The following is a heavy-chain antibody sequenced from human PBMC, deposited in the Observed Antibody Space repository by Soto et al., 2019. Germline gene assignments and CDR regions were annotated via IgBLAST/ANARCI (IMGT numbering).Heavy chain of an antibody. D-gene: IGHD3-22*01. CDR2: IKQDGSEK. CDR3: ARDQQKYYYDSSANGAFDI. V-gene: IGHV3-7*03. Sequence: LRLSCAASGFTFSSYWMSWVRQAPGKGLEWVANIKQDGSEKYYADSVKGRFTISRDNAKNSLYLQMNSLRAEDTAVYYCARDQQKYYYDSSANGAFDIWGQGTMVTVS. J-gene: IGHJ3*02. CDR1: GFTFSSYW.